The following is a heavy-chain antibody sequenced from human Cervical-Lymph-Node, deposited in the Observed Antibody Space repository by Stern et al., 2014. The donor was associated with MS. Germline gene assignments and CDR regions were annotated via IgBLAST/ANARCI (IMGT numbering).Heavy chain of an antibody. J-gene: IGHJ4*02. CDR2: INTNTGIP. D-gene: IGHD1-26*01. V-gene: IGHV7-4-1*02. CDR1: GYTFTHYG. CDR3: ARLRVGNITRDY. Sequence: VQLLESGSELKKPGASVKVSCKASGYTFTHYGINWVRQAPGQGLEWMGWINTNTGIPTYAQAFTGRFVFSFDASVSTAYLHISSLKADDTAIYYCARLRVGNITRDYWGPGTLVTVSS.